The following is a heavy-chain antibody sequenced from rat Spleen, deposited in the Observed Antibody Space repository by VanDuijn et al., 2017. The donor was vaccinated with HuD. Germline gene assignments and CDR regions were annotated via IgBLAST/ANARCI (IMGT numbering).Heavy chain of an antibody. J-gene: IGHJ2*01. CDR3: ATDTFYDGTYYPGGFDY. V-gene: IGHV5-25*01. D-gene: IGHD1-12*02. CDR1: GLSFSNYY. Sequence: EVQLVESGGGLVQPGRSMKLSCAASGLSFSNYYMAWVRQAPTKGLEWVAYISTGGDNTYYRDSVKGRFTISRDNAKSTLYLQLDSLRSEDTATYYCATDTFYDGTYYPGGFDYWGQGVMVTVSS. CDR2: ISTGGDNT.